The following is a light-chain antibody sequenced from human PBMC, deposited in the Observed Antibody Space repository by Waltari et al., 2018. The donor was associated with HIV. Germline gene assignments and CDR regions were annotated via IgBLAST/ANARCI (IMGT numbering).Light chain of an antibody. CDR1: SNDVGSYSF. CDR2: EVT. J-gene: IGLJ2*01. V-gene: IGLV2-8*01. CDR3: SSYAANNTFVI. Sequence: QSALTQPPSASEPPGQSVTLSCTGTSNDVGSYSFVSWSQLRPGNVPIRIIYEVTTRPSGVPVRFSGSKSGNTASLTVSVLQNDDEAYYYCSSYAANNTFVIFGGGTKLTVL.